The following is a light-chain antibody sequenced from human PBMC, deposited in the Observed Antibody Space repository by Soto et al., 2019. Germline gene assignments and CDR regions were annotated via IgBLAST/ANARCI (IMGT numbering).Light chain of an antibody. Sequence: DIQMTQSPSTLSASVGDRVPLTFRASQTITRWMAWYQQKPGKAPKLLIYDASTLESGVPSRFSGSRSGTEFTLTISSLQSEDFAVYYCQQYNNWPINFGQGTQLEI. CDR2: DAS. V-gene: IGKV1-5*01. CDR3: QQYNNWPIN. CDR1: QTITRW. J-gene: IGKJ5*01.